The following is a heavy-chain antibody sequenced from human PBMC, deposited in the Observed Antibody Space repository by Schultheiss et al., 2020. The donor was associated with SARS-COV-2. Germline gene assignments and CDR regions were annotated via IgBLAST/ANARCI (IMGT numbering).Heavy chain of an antibody. CDR3: ARDSDSSGYYYVNY. Sequence: SQTLSLTCTVSGGSISSYYWSWIRQPPGKGLEWIGYIYYSGSTYYNPSLKSRVTISVDTSKNQFSLKLSSVTAADTAVYYCARDSDSSGYYYVNYWGQGTLVTVSS. CDR1: GGSISSYY. CDR2: IYYSGST. V-gene: IGHV4-59*12. J-gene: IGHJ4*02. D-gene: IGHD3-22*01.